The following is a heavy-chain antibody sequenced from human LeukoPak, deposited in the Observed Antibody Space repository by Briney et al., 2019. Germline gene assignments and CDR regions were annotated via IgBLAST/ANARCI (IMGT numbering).Heavy chain of an antibody. CDR3: ARDRGIAAAGNNWFDA. Sequence: PSETLSLTCTVSGGSISSYYWSWIRQPAGKGLEWIGRIYTSGSTNYNPSLKSRVTMSVDTSKNQFSLKLSSVTAADTAVYYCARDRGIAAAGNNWFDAWGQGTLVTVSA. CDR1: GGSISSYY. V-gene: IGHV4-4*07. CDR2: IYTSGST. D-gene: IGHD6-13*01. J-gene: IGHJ5*02.